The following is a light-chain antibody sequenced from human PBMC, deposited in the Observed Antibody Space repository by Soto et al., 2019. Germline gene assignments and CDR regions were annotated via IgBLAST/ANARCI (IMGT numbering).Light chain of an antibody. J-gene: IGKJ1*01. Sequence: AVQMTQSPSSVSASVGDRVTITCRASQDIREDLDWYQQKPGQAPTLLIYAASTLQSGVPSRFGGSGSGTDFTLTISSLQPEDFATYYCLQDFNYPRTFGQGTKVDIK. V-gene: IGKV1-6*01. CDR1: QDIRED. CDR3: LQDFNYPRT. CDR2: AAS.